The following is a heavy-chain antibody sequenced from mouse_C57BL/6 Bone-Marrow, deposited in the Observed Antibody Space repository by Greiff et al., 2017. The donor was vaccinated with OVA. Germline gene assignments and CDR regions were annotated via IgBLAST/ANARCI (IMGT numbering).Heavy chain of an antibody. CDR3: TRDIFYYAMDY. J-gene: IGHJ4*01. CDR2: ISSGGDYI. Sequence: EVQVVESGEGLVKPGGSLKLSCAASGFTFSSYAMSWVRQTPEKRLEWVAYISSGGDYIYYADTVKGRFTISRDNARNTLYLQMSSLQSEDTAMYYCTRDIFYYAMDYWGQGTSVTVSS. V-gene: IGHV5-9-1*02. CDR1: GFTFSSYA.